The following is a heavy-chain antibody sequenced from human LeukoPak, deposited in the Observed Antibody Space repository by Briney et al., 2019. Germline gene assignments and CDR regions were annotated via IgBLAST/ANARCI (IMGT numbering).Heavy chain of an antibody. D-gene: IGHD3-16*01. CDR1: GFTVSYNY. Sequence: GGSLRLFCAASGFTVSYNYMSWVRQAPGKGLEWVSVIYSGGTTYYADSVKGRFTISRDNSKNTLYLQMNSLRAEDTAVYYCARDLGYWGQGTLVTVSS. CDR3: ARDLGY. V-gene: IGHV3-53*01. CDR2: IYSGGTT. J-gene: IGHJ4*02.